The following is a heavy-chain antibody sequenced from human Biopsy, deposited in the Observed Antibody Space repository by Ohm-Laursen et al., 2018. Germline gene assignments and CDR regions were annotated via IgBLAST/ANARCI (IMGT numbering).Heavy chain of an antibody. D-gene: IGHD5-24*01. V-gene: IGHV3-33*01. J-gene: IGHJ6*02. CDR1: GFTFSNFG. Sequence: SSLRLSCAASGFTFSNFGIHWVRQAPGQGLEWVAVIWYDGSIKYYADSVKGRFTISRDDSKNTLYLEMNSLRAEDTAVYYCAGDVEMAAHYYYGMDVWGQGTAVTVSS. CDR3: AGDVEMAAHYYYGMDV. CDR2: IWYDGSIK.